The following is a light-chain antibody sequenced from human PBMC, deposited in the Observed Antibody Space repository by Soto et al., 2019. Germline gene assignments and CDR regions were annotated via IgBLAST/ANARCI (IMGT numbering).Light chain of an antibody. V-gene: IGLV1-40*01. Sequence: QSVLTQPPSVSGAPGQRVPISCTGSSSNIGAGYDVHWYQQLPGTAPKLLIYGNSNRPSGVPDRFSGSKSGTSASLAITGVQAEDEADYSCQSYDSSLSVVFGGGTKVTVL. CDR2: GNS. J-gene: IGLJ2*01. CDR1: SSNIGAGYD. CDR3: QSYDSSLSVV.